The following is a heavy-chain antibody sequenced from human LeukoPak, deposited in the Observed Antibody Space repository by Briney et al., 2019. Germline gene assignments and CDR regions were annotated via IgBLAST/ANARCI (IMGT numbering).Heavy chain of an antibody. J-gene: IGHJ4*02. CDR1: GFTFSSYG. CDR2: VNHGGDT. V-gene: IGHV3-7*01. Sequence: PGRSLRLSCVGSGFTFSSYGIHWVRQAPGKGLEWVASVNHGGDTFYVDSVKGRFSISRDNARNSVYLQMNSLRAEDTAVYYCARLMFLWPPIYFDCWGQGTLVTVSS. D-gene: IGHD2/OR15-2a*01. CDR3: ARLMFLWPPIYFDC.